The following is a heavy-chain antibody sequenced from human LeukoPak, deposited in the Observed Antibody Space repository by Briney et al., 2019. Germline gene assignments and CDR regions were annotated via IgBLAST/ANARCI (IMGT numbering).Heavy chain of an antibody. D-gene: IGHD3-10*01. CDR2: INHSGST. V-gene: IGHV4-34*01. CDR1: GGSFSGYY. J-gene: IGHJ6*03. CDR3: AREGLGRYYGSSYYYYYYYMDV. Sequence: SETLSLTCAVYGGSFSGYYWSWIRQPPGKGLEWIGEINHSGSTNYNPSLKSRVTISVDTSKNQFSLKLSSVTAADTAVYYCAREGLGRYYGSSYYYYYYYMDVWGKGTTVTVPS.